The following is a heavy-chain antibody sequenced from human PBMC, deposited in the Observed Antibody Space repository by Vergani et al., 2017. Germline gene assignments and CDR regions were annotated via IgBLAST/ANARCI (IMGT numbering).Heavy chain of an antibody. Sequence: QVQLQESGPGLVKPSETLSLTCTVSGGSISSYYWSWIRQPPGKGLEWIGYIYYSGSTNYNPSLKSRVTISVDTSKNQFSLKLSSVTAADTAVYYCARVGGVVVVAATHGWFDPWGQGTLVTVSS. CDR3: ARVGGVVVVAATHGWFDP. CDR2: IYYSGST. V-gene: IGHV4-59*01. D-gene: IGHD2-15*01. CDR1: GGSISSYY. J-gene: IGHJ5*02.